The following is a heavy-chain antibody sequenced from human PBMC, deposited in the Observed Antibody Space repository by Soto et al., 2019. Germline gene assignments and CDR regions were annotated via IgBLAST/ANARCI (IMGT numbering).Heavy chain of an antibody. CDR2: ISAHNGNT. CDR1: GYAFTTYG. J-gene: IGHJ4*02. Sequence: QVHLVPGGAEKKKPGAAVNFSYKGSGYAFTTYGITWVRQAPGQGLEWMGWISAHNGNTNYAQKLQGRVTVTRDTSTSTAYMELRSLRSDDTAVYYCARGRYGDYWGQGALVTVSS. V-gene: IGHV1-18*01. D-gene: IGHD1-1*01. CDR3: ARGRYGDY.